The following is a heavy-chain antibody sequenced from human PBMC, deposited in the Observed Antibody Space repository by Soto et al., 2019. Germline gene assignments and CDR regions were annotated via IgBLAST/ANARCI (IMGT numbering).Heavy chain of an antibody. CDR2: INPSGGST. Sequence: WASVKVSCKASGYTFTSYYMHWVRQAPGQGLEWMGIINPSGGSTSYAQKFQGRVTMTRDTSTSTVYMELSSLRSEDTAVYYCARGASRGFLEWSRLLLFSPNFDPWGQGTLVTVSS. V-gene: IGHV1-46*01. CDR3: ARGASRGFLEWSRLLLFSPNFDP. J-gene: IGHJ5*02. CDR1: GYTFTSYY. D-gene: IGHD3-3*01.